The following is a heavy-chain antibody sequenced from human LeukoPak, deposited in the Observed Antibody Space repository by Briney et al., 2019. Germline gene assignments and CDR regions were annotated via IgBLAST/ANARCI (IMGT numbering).Heavy chain of an antibody. CDR1: GDSITSSY. V-gene: IGHV4-4*07. Sequence: SETLSLTCTVSGDSITSSYWGWIRQPAGKGLEWIGRIHTSGSTYYTPSLKSRVTMSVDTSTNQFSLKLSSVTAADTAMYYCARVRRGRGFYYWGQGTLVTVSS. D-gene: IGHD3-10*01. J-gene: IGHJ4*02. CDR3: ARVRRGRGFYY. CDR2: IHTSGST.